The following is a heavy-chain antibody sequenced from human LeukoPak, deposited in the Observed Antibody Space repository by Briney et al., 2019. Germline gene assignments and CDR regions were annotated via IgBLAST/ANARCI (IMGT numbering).Heavy chain of an antibody. J-gene: IGHJ6*02. Sequence: GASVKVSCKASGYTFTSYDINWVRQATGQGLEWMGWMNPNSGNTGYAQKFQGRVTMTRNTSISTAYMELSSLRSEDTAVYYCARELSSGYFYYYYGMDVWGQGTTVTVSS. V-gene: IGHV1-8*01. CDR2: MNPNSGNT. D-gene: IGHD3-3*01. CDR1: GYTFTSYD. CDR3: ARELSSGYFYYYYGMDV.